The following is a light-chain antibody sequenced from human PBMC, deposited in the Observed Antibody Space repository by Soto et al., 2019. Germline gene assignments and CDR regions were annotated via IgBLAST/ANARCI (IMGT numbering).Light chain of an antibody. CDR2: DVS. V-gene: IGLV2-8*01. Sequence: QSALTQPPSASGSPGQSVTISCTGTSSDVGAYNYVSWYQQHPGKAPKLMIYDVSKRPSGVPYRFSGSKSGNAASLTVSGLRSEDEADYYCATWDDSLSAWLFGGGTKLTVL. CDR3: ATWDDSLSAWL. J-gene: IGLJ3*02. CDR1: SSDVGAYNY.